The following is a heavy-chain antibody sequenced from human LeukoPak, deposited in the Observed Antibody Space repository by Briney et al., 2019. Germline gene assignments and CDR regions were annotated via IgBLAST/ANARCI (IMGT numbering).Heavy chain of an antibody. Sequence: SVKVSCETSGGTFNNSAISWVRQAPGQGLEWLGGIMPLFGTAGYAQKFQGRVTITKDESTRTVYLELTSLTSDDTAVYCCARDVHGDYGSGWFDPWGQGTLVSVSS. CDR2: IMPLFGTA. D-gene: IGHD4-17*01. J-gene: IGHJ5*02. CDR3: ARDVHGDYGSGWFDP. CDR1: GGTFNNSA. V-gene: IGHV1-69*05.